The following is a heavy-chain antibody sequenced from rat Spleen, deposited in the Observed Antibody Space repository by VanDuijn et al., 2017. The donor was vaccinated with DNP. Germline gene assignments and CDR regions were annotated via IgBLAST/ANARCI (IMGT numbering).Heavy chain of an antibody. J-gene: IGHJ2*01. CDR3: AGRPPPTRGPFDY. V-gene: IGHV5-7*01. Sequence: EVQLVESGGGLVQPGRSLILSCTASGFTFSDHNMAWVRQAPKKGLEWVATISYDGSSTYYRDSVKGRFIISRNNAKSTLYLQMDSLRSDDTATYYCAGRPPPTRGPFDYWGQGVMVTVSS. D-gene: IGHD1-4*01. CDR2: ISYDGSST. CDR1: GFTFSDHN.